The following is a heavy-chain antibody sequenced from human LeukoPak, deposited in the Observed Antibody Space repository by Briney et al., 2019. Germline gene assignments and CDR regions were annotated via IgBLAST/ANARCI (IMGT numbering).Heavy chain of an antibody. J-gene: IGHJ4*02. CDR2: IYYSGST. CDR3: ASSHYYDSSVDVSPFDD. Sequence: SETLSLTCTVSGGSISSGGYYWSWIRQHPGKGLEWLGYIYYSGSTYYNPSLKSRVTISVDTSKNQFSLKLSSVTAADTAVYYCASSHYYDSSVDVSPFDDWGQGTLVTVSS. V-gene: IGHV4-31*03. CDR1: GGSISSGGYY. D-gene: IGHD3-22*01.